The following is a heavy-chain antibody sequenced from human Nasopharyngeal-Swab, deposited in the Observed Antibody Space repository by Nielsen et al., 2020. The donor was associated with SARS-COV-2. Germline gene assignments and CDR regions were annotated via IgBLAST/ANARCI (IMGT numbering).Heavy chain of an antibody. CDR1: GFTFSSYG. V-gene: IGHV3-33*01. Sequence: GESLKISCAASGFTFSSYGMHWVHQAPGKGLEWVAVIWYDGSNKYYADSVKGRFTISRDNSKNTLYLQMNSLRAEDTAVYYCARDQGYMDVWGKGTTVTVSS. CDR3: ARDQGYMDV. J-gene: IGHJ6*03. CDR2: IWYDGSNK.